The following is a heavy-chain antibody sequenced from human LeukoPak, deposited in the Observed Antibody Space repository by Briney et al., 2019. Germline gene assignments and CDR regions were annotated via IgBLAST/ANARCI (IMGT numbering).Heavy chain of an antibody. CDR2: IYHSGST. V-gene: IGHV4-38-2*02. CDR3: ARQIFCTNGVCYLYYFDY. Sequence: SETLSLTCTVSGGSISSGYYWGWIRQPPGKGLEWIGSIYHSGSTYYNPSLKSRVTISVDTSKNQFSLKLSSVTAADTAVYYCARQIFCTNGVCYLYYFDYWGQGTLVTVSS. D-gene: IGHD2-8*01. CDR1: GGSISSGYY. J-gene: IGHJ4*02.